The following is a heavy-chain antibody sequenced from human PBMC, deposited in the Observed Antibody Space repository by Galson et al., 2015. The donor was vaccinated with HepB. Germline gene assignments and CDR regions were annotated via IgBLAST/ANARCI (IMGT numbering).Heavy chain of an antibody. J-gene: IGHJ6*02. CDR1: GFTFSSYG. CDR3: ARDPLGSGLGSWSRGVAGMDV. D-gene: IGHD3-10*01. CDR2: IWYDGSNK. Sequence: SLRLSCAASGFTFSSYGMHWVRQAPGKGLEWVAVIWYDGSNKYYADSVKGRFTISRDNSKNTLYLQMNSLRAEDTAVYYCARDPLGSGLGSWSRGVAGMDVWGQGTTVTVSS. V-gene: IGHV3-33*01.